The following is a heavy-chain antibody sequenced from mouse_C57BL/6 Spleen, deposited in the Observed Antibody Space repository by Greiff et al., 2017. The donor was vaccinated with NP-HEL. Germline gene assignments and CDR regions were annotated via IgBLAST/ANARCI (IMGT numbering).Heavy chain of an antibody. CDR1: GYTFTDYY. CDR3: ARRNNWDGYFDV. V-gene: IGHV1-76*01. D-gene: IGHD4-1*01. J-gene: IGHJ1*03. CDR2: IYPGSGNT. Sequence: QVQLQQSGAELVRPGASVKLSCKASGYTFTDYYINWVKQRPGQGLEWIARIYPGSGNTYYNEKFKGKATLTAEKSSSTAYMQLSSLTSEDSAVYFCARRNNWDGYFDVWGTGTTVTVSS.